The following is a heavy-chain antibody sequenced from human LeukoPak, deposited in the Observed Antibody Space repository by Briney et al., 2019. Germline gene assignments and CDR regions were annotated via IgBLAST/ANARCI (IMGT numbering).Heavy chain of an antibody. D-gene: IGHD4-17*01. V-gene: IGHV4-34*01. CDR1: GGSFSGYY. Sequence: SETLSLTCAVYGGSFSGYYWSWIRQPPGKGLEWIGEINRSGSTNYNPSLKSRVTISVDTSKNQFSLKLSSVTAADTAVYYCARGRGYGDYIFDYWGQGTLVTVSS. CDR2: INRSGST. J-gene: IGHJ4*02. CDR3: ARGRGYGDYIFDY.